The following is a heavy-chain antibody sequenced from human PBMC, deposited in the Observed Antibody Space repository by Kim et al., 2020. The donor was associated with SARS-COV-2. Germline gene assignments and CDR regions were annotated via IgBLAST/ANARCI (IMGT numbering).Heavy chain of an antibody. J-gene: IGHJ4*02. CDR3: ARGNLYSDPGHFDY. CDR1: GGSISSGDYY. D-gene: IGHD2-8*01. Sequence: SETLSLTCTVSGGSISSGDYYWSWIRQPPGKGLEWIGYIYYSGSTYYNPSLKSRVTISVDTSKNQFSLKLSSVTAADTAVYYCARGNLYSDPGHFDYWGQGTLVTVSS. CDR2: IYYSGST. V-gene: IGHV4-30-4*01.